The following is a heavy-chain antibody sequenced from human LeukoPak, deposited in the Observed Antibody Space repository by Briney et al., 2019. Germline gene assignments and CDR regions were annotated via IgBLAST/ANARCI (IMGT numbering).Heavy chain of an antibody. D-gene: IGHD3-22*01. CDR1: GFTFSSYS. J-gene: IGHJ4*02. V-gene: IGHV3-21*01. CDR3: ARDLAVVTSGDY. CDR2: ISSSSSYI. Sequence: GGSLRLSCAASGFTFSSYSMNWVRQAPGKGLEWVSSISSSSSYIYYADSVKGRFTISRDNAKNSLYLQMNSLRAEDTAVYYCARDLAVVTSGDYWGQGTLVTVSS.